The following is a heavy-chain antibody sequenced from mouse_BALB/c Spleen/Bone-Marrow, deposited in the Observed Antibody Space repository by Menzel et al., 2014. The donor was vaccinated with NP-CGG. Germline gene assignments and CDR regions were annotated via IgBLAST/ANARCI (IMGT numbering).Heavy chain of an antibody. V-gene: IGHV1-80*01. Sequence: VKLMESGAELVRPGSSVKISCKASGYAFSSYWMNWVKQRPGQGLEWIGQIYPGDGDTNYNGKFKGKATLTADKSSSTAYMQLSSLTSEDSAVYLCARQYGNYFDYWGQGTTLTVSS. CDR2: IYPGDGDT. CDR3: ARQYGNYFDY. J-gene: IGHJ2*01. D-gene: IGHD2-10*02. CDR1: GYAFSSYW.